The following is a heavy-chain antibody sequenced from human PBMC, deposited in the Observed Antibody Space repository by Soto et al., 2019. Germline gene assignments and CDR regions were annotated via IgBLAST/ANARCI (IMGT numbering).Heavy chain of an antibody. CDR1: GFTFSSYS. V-gene: IGHV3-48*01. Sequence: PGGSLRLSCAASGFTFSSYSMNWARQAPGKGLEWISYISSSSRTIYYPDSVKGRFTISRDNAKNSLYLQMNSLRAEDTAVYYCARPISGPYDSSTYYFDYWGQGTLVTVSS. CDR2: ISSSSRTI. J-gene: IGHJ4*02. D-gene: IGHD3-22*01. CDR3: ARPISGPYDSSTYYFDY.